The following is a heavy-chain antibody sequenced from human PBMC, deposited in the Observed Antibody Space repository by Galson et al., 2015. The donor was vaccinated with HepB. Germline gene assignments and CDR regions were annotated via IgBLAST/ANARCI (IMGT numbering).Heavy chain of an antibody. CDR2: ISHDVTNY. D-gene: IGHD6-13*01. Sequence: SLRLSCAGSGFTFSGYALHWVRQAPGKGLEWLAFISHDVTNYFYADSVKGRFTISRDNSKNTLYLQLTSLTTEDTAVYYCARDPAAAVRGYFFDFWGQGTLVSVSS. CDR1: GFTFSGYA. J-gene: IGHJ4*02. CDR3: ARDPAAAVRGYFFDF. V-gene: IGHV3-30*14.